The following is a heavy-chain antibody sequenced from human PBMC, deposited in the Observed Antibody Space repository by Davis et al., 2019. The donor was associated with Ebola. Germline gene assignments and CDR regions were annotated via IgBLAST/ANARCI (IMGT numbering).Heavy chain of an antibody. J-gene: IGHJ4*02. V-gene: IGHV4-34*01. Sequence: PGGSLRLSCAVYGGSFSGYYWSWIRQPPGKGLEWIGEINHSGSTNYNPSLKSRVTISVDTSKNQFSLKLSSVTAADTAVYYCASLVGATIDYWGQGTLVTVSS. CDR1: GGSFSGYY. D-gene: IGHD1-26*01. CDR3: ASLVGATIDY. CDR2: INHSGST.